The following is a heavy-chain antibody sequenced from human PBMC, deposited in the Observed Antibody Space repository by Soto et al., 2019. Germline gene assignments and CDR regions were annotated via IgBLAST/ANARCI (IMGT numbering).Heavy chain of an antibody. Sequence: QVQLVQSGAEVKKPGASVKVSCKASGYTFTSYGISWVRQAPGQGLEWMGWISAYSGSTKYAQKLQDRVTMTTDTSTNIAYMELRSLRSDDTAIYYCARGPPTSRSGGNCYSHYFDYWGQGTLVTVSS. J-gene: IGHJ4*02. D-gene: IGHD2-15*01. V-gene: IGHV1-18*01. CDR1: GYTFTSYG. CDR2: ISAYSGST. CDR3: ARGPPTSRSGGNCYSHYFDY.